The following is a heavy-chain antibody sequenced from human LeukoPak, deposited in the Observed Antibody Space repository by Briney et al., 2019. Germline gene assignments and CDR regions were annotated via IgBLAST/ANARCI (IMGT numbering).Heavy chain of an antibody. V-gene: IGHV1-18*04. CDR3: ARDSITTVRGVIRGSSDFDY. CDR2: ISVYNVNT. CDR1: GYTFTNYG. J-gene: IGHJ4*02. D-gene: IGHD3-10*01. Sequence: ASVKVSCKASGYTFTNYGISWVRQAPGQGLEWMGGISVYNVNTNYAQKFQGRVSMTAETSTSTAYMELRSLRSDDTAVYYCARDSITTVRGVIRGSSDFDYWGQGTLVTVSS.